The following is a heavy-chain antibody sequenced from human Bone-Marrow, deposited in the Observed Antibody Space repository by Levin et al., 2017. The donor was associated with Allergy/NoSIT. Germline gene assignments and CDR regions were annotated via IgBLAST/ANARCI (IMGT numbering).Heavy chain of an antibody. D-gene: IGHD3-3*01. CDR3: ARDDASEGVSGFLEWLPLDY. J-gene: IGHJ4*02. Sequence: GESLKISCAASGFTFSHYGMHWVRQTPDKGLEWLAVISFDGNDKYYADSVKGRFTISRDNSKDTLYLQMNSLRTEDTALYYCARDDASEGVSGFLEWLPLDYWGQGTLVTVSS. V-gene: IGHV3-30*03. CDR1: GFTFSHYG. CDR2: ISFDGNDK.